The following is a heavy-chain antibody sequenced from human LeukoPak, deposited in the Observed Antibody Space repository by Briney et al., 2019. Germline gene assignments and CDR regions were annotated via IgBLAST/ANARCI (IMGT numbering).Heavy chain of an antibody. CDR1: GFTFSSYS. J-gene: IGHJ4*02. V-gene: IGHV3-21*01. Sequence: GGSLRLSCAASGFTFSSYSMNWVRQAPGKGLEWVSSITGSSTYIHYADSVKGRFTISRDNAKNSLYLQMNSLRAEDTAVYYCARDVNSYAHCGHWGQGTLVTVSS. CDR3: ARDVNSYAHCGH. CDR2: ITGSSTYI. D-gene: IGHD5-18*01.